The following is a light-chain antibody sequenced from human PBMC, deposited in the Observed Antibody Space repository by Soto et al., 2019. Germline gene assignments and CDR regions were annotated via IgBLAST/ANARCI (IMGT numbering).Light chain of an antibody. CDR3: QQYGSSPYT. CDR2: DVS. V-gene: IGKV3-20*01. Sequence: DIVLTQSPGTLYLSPGERATLACRASQSVSGTYLAWYHQKPGQAPRLLIYDVSSRATGIPDRVSGSGSGTDFTLTISRLEPEDFAVYYCQQYGSSPYTFGQGTKLEIK. J-gene: IGKJ2*01. CDR1: QSVSGTY.